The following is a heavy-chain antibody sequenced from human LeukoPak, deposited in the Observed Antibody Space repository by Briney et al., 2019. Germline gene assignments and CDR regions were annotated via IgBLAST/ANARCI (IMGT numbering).Heavy chain of an antibody. CDR2: IRYDGSNK. Sequence: GGSLRLSCAASGFTFSSYGLHWVRQAPGKGLEWVAFIRYDGSNKYYADSVKGRFTISRDNSKNTLYLQMNSLRAEDTAVYYCAKARRELWFGELFNWGQGTLVTVSS. D-gene: IGHD3-10*01. J-gene: IGHJ4*02. CDR3: AKARRELWFGELFN. CDR1: GFTFSSYG. V-gene: IGHV3-30*02.